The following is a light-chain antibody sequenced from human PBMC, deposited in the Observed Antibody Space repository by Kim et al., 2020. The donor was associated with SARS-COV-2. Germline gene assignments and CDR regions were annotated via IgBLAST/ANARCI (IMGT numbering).Light chain of an antibody. J-gene: IGKJ1*01. CDR3: LQDYNYPRT. Sequence: ASVGDRVTNTCRASQGIRNDLGWYQQKPGKAPKLLIYAASSLQSGVPSRFSGSGSGTDFTLTISSLQPEDFATYYCLQDYNYPRTFGQGTKVDIK. V-gene: IGKV1-6*01. CDR2: AAS. CDR1: QGIRND.